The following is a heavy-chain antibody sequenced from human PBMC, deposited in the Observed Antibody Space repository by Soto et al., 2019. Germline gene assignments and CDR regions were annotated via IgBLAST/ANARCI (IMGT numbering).Heavy chain of an antibody. CDR1: GGTFRSYA. V-gene: IGHV1-69*01. J-gene: IGHJ6*02. CDR2: IIPMFGKA. Sequence: QVQLVQSGAEVREPGSSVKVSCEASGGTFRSYAINWVRQAPGQGLEWMGGIIPMFGKANYAEKFLGRVTITADEATRTAYMEVSSLQSEDTAVYYCARSMETNYCYCMDGWGLGTTVTVSS. D-gene: IGHD2-8*01. CDR3: ARSMETNYCYCMDG.